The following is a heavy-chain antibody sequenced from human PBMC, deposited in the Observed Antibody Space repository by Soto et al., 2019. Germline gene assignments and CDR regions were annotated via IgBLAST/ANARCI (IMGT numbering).Heavy chain of an antibody. CDR2: IIPIFGTV. Sequence: QVQLVQSGAEVKKPGSSVKVSCKASGGTFSNYPISWVRQAPGQGLEWMGAIIPIFGTVNYAQKFQGRVTTTADESTSTAYMELSSLRSEDTAVYYCARGNQRWLQLWYFDLWGRGTLVTVSS. V-gene: IGHV1-69*12. CDR1: GGTFSNYP. D-gene: IGHD5-12*01. CDR3: ARGNQRWLQLWYFDL. J-gene: IGHJ2*01.